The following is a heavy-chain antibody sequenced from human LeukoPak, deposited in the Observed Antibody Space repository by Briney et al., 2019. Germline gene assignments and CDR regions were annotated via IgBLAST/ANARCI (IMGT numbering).Heavy chain of an antibody. CDR3: AKDSYVSGRPLHTFDV. V-gene: IGHV3-23*01. CDR2: ISGDGAST. Sequence: PGGSLRLSCAASGFTFAIHAMTWVRQAPGKGLEWVSGISGDGASTHYAESVKGQFTISRDNSRNTLFLQMNSLRVEDTAIYYCAKDSYVSGRPLHTFDVWGQGTMVTVSS. CDR1: GFTFAIHA. J-gene: IGHJ3*01. D-gene: IGHD3-10*01.